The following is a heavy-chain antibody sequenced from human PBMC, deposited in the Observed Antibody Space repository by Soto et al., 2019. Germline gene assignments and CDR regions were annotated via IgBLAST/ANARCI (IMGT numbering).Heavy chain of an antibody. V-gene: IGHV3-33*01. CDR1: GFTFGSYG. CDR2: IWYDGSNK. D-gene: IGHD6-25*01. J-gene: IGHJ3*02. CDR3: AREGSERTGAFDI. Sequence: QVQLVESGGGVVQPGRSLRLSCAASGFTFGSYGMHWVRQAPGKGLEWVAVIWYDGSNKYYADSVKGRFTIPRDNSKNTLYLQMNGLRAEDTAVYYCAREGSERTGAFDIWGQGTMVTVSS.